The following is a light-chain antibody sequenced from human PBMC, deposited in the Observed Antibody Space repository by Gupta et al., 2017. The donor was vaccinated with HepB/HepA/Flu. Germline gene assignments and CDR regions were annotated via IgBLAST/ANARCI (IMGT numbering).Light chain of an antibody. V-gene: IGLV3-21*03. J-gene: IGLJ2*01. CDR1: NIGTKS. Sequence: SYVLTQQPPVSVAPGKTARITCGGNNIGTKSVHWYQQKPGQAPVLVVYDDSDRPSGIPERFSGSNSGNTATLTISRVEAGDEADYYCQVWDSSSDHRVIFGGGTKLTVL. CDR3: QVWDSSSDHRVI. CDR2: DDS.